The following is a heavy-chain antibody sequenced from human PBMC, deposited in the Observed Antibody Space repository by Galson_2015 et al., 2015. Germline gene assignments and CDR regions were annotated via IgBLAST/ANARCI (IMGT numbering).Heavy chain of an antibody. Sequence: QSGAEVKKPGESLKISCKASGYTFSTHAMNWVRQAPGQGLEWMGWINTKTGHPTYAQGLTGRFVFSLDTSVSTAYLQISSLKAEDTAVYYCARDLWEVVPAAIGWFDPWGQGTLVTASS. V-gene: IGHV7-4-1*02. D-gene: IGHD2-2*02. CDR2: INTKTGHP. CDR3: ARDLWEVVPAAIGWFDP. CDR1: GYTFSTHA. J-gene: IGHJ5*02.